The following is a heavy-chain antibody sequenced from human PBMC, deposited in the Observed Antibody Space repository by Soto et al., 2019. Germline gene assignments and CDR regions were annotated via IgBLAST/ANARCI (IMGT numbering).Heavy chain of an antibody. CDR2: IIPIFGTA. CDR3: AREGGSVYYYGMEG. J-gene: IGHJ6*02. CDR1: GGTFSSYA. Sequence: QVQLVQSGAEVKKPGSSVKVSCKASGGTFSSYAISWVRQAPGQGLEWMGGIIPIFGTANYAQKFQGRGTITADESTRTAYTERSSRRTEDTAVYDGAREGGSVYYYGMEGWGQGTTVTVS. V-gene: IGHV1-69*01. D-gene: IGHD3-16*01.